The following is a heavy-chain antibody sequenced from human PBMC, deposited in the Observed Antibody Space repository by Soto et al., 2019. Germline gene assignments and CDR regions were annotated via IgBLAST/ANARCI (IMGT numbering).Heavy chain of an antibody. CDR1: GGSISGYY. CDR3: ARVTSSSWYNWFDP. D-gene: IGHD6-13*01. J-gene: IGHJ5*02. CDR2: IYYSGNT. Sequence: PSETLSLTCTVSGGSISGYYWSWIRQPPGKGLEWIGYIYYSGNTNYNSSLESRVTISVDTSKNQFSLKLSSVTAADTAVYYCARVTSSSWYNWFDPWGQGTLVTSPQ. V-gene: IGHV4-59*01.